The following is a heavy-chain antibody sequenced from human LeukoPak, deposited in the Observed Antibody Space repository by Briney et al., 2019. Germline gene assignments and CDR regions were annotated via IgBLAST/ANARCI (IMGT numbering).Heavy chain of an antibody. CDR1: GFTFSSYG. D-gene: IGHD2-2*01. CDR2: IWYDGSKK. V-gene: IGHV3-33*01. J-gene: IGHJ4*02. CDR3: ARDLRRDCSTTTCYAFDY. Sequence: GGSLRLSCAASGFTFSSYGMHWVRQAPGKGLEWVAVIWYDGSKKYYGDSVKGRFTISRDNSKNTLYLQMNSLRADDTAVYYCARDLRRDCSTTTCYAFDYWGQGTLVTVSS.